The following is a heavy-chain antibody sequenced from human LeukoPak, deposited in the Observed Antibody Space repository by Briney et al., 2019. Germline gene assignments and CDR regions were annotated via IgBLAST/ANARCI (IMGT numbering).Heavy chain of an antibody. V-gene: IGHV3-23*01. Sequence: PGGSLRLSCAASGFTFSSYAMSWVRQAPGKGLEWVSAISGSGGSTYYADSVKGRFTISRDNSKNTLYLQMNSLRAEDTAVYYCAKATIFGVVHPPRYWGQGTLVTVSS. CDR2: ISGSGGST. J-gene: IGHJ4*02. D-gene: IGHD3-3*01. CDR1: GFTFSSYA. CDR3: AKATIFGVVHPPRY.